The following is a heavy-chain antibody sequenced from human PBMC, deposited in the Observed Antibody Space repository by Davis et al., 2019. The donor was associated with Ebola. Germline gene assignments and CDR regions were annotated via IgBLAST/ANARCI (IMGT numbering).Heavy chain of an antibody. CDR3: ARTPQYTSYGSYFDY. CDR1: GGPFSGYY. V-gene: IGHV4-34*01. J-gene: IGHJ4*02. Sequence: SETLSLTCAVYGGPFSGYYWSWIRQPPGKGLEWIGEINHRGSTKYNPSLKSRVTISGDTSKNQFSLNVNSVTAADTAMYYCARTPQYTSYGSYFDYWGQGALVTVSS. CDR2: INHRGST. D-gene: IGHD1-26*01.